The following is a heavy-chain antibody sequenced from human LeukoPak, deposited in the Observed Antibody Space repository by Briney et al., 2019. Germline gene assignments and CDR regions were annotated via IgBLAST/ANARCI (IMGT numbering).Heavy chain of an antibody. CDR3: ARDHDSSGYYYHRD. CDR2: IYYSGST. CDR1: GGSISSGDYY. V-gene: IGHV4-30-4*01. D-gene: IGHD3-22*01. Sequence: SETLSLTCTVSGGSISSGDYYWSWIRQPPGKGLEWIGYIYYSGSTYYNPSLKSRVTISVDTSKNQFSLKLSSVTAADAAVYYCARDHDSSGYYYHRDWGQGTLVTVSS. J-gene: IGHJ4*02.